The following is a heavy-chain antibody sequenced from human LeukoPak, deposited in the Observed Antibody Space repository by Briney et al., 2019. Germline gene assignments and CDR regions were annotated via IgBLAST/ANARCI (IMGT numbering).Heavy chain of an antibody. CDR3: ARDIRFGGIDY. CDR1: GGSISSYY. V-gene: IGHV4-4*07. Sequence: PSETLSLTCTVSGGSISSYYWSWIRQPAGKGLEWIGRIYTSGSTNYNPSLKSRVTMSVDRSKNQFSPNLRSVTAAGTAVYYCARDIRFGGIDYWGQGTLVTVSS. D-gene: IGHD3-3*01. CDR2: IYTSGST. J-gene: IGHJ4*02.